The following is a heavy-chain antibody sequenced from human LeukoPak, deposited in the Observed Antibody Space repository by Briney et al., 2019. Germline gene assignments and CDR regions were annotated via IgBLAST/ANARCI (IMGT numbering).Heavy chain of an antibody. CDR1: GFTFSSYN. CDR2: ISRTSNYI. J-gene: IGHJ4*02. D-gene: IGHD2-15*01. CDR3: ARVLETDCSGGSCYSGLDY. V-gene: IGHV3-21*01. Sequence: GGSLRLSCAASGFTFSSYNMNWVRQAPGKGLEWVSSISRTSNYIYYADSVKGRFTISRDNAQNSLYLQMNSLRVEDTAVYYCARVLETDCSGGSCYSGLDYWGQGTLVTVSS.